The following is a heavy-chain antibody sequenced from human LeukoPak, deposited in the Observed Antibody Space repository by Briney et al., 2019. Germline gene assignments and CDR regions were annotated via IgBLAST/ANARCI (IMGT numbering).Heavy chain of an antibody. Sequence: SETLSLTCTVSGGSISSSSYYWGWIRQPPGKGLEWIGSIYYSGSTYYNPSLKSRVTISVDTSKNQFSLKLSSVTAADTAVYYCARGRGSSGYYYAPNRPFDYWGQGTLVTVSS. D-gene: IGHD3-22*01. CDR3: ARGRGSSGYYYAPNRPFDY. CDR1: GGSISSSSYY. V-gene: IGHV4-39*07. CDR2: IYYSGST. J-gene: IGHJ4*02.